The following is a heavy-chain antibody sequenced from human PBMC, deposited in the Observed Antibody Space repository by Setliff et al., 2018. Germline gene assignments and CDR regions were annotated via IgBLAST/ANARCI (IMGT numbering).Heavy chain of an antibody. J-gene: IGHJ4*02. CDR2: IYYSGST. CDR3: ARGRSNFWGYYFDY. CDR1: GGSISSSIYY. Sequence: SETLSLTCTVSGGSISSSIYYWGWIRQPPGKGLEWIGSIYYSGSTYYNPSLKSRVTISVDTSKNQFSLKLSSVTAADTAVYYCARGRSNFWGYYFDYWGQGTLVTVSS. D-gene: IGHD3-3*01. V-gene: IGHV4-39*07.